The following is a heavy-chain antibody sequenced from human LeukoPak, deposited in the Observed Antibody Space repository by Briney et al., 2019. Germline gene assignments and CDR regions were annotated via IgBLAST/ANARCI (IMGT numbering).Heavy chain of an antibody. CDR1: GYTFTSYY. V-gene: IGHV1-46*01. CDR3: ARGPTFGYYMDV. D-gene: IGHD3-10*01. Sequence: ASVKVSCKASGYTFTSYYMHWVRQAPGQGLEWMGIINPSGGSTSYAQKFQGRVTMTGDMSTSTVYMELSSLRSEDTAVYYCARGPTFGYYMDVWGKGTTVTVSS. CDR2: INPSGGST. J-gene: IGHJ6*03.